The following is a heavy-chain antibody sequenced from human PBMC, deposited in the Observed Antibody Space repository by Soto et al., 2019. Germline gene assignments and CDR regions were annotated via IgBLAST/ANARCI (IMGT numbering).Heavy chain of an antibody. CDR2: INPSGGST. J-gene: IGHJ4*02. CDR1: GYTFTSYY. Sequence: QVQLVQSGAEVKKPGASVKISCKASGYTFTSYYMHWVRQAPGQGLEWMGIINPSGGSTNYAQKLQGRVAMTRDTSTSTAYMVLSSLRSEDTAVYYCAREEGTVTYDYWGQGTLVTVSS. V-gene: IGHV1-46*01. CDR3: AREEGTVTYDY. D-gene: IGHD4-17*01.